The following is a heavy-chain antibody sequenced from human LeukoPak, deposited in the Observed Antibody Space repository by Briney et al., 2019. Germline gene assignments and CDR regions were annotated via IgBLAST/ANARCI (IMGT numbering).Heavy chain of an antibody. CDR2: INSDGSST. V-gene: IGHV3-74*01. J-gene: IGHJ4*02. Sequence: GGSLRLSCAASGFTFSSYWMHWVRQAPGKGLVWVSRINSDGSSTSYADSVKGRFTISRDNAKNTLYLQMNSLRAEDTAVYYCTSPAATAPLGYWGQGTLVTVSS. D-gene: IGHD6-13*01. CDR3: TSPAATAPLGY. CDR1: GFTFSSYW.